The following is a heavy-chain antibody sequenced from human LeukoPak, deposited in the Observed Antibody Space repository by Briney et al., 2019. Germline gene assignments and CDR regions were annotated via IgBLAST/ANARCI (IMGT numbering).Heavy chain of an antibody. CDR3: ARRRNYFDY. J-gene: IGHJ4*02. CDR1: GGSISSSIYY. Sequence: SETLSLTCTVSGGSISSSIYYWGWIRQPPGKGLEWIGSIYYSGSTYYNPSLKSRVTISVDTSKNQFSLKLSSVTAADTAVYYCARRRNYFDYWGQGTLVTVSS. V-gene: IGHV4-39*01. CDR2: IYYSGST.